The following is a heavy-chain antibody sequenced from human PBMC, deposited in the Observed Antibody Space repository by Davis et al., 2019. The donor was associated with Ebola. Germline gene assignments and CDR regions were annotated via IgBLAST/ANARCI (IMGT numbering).Heavy chain of an antibody. V-gene: IGHV1-46*01. CDR1: GYTFTSYY. J-gene: IGHJ6*02. D-gene: IGHD2-2*01. CDR2: INPSGGST. Sequence: ASVKVSCKASGYTFTSYYMHWVRQAPGQGLEWMGIINPSGGSTSYAQKFQGRVTVTTDTSTSTAYMELRSLRSDDTAVYYCARPPCTSCSMDVWGQGTTVTVSS. CDR3: ARPPCTSCSMDV.